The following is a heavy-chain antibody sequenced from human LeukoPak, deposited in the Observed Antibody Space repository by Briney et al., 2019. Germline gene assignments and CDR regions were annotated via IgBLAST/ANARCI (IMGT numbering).Heavy chain of an antibody. CDR1: GFTFSSYA. V-gene: IGHV3-30-3*01. CDR3: ARGWNRGSYYYYGMDV. Sequence: GGPLRLSCAASGFTFSSYAMHWVRQAPGKGLEWVAVISYDGSNKYYADSVKGRFTISRDNSKNTLYLQMNSLRAEDTAVYYCARGWNRGSYYYYGMDVWGQGTTVTVSS. J-gene: IGHJ6*02. D-gene: IGHD1-1*01. CDR2: ISYDGSNK.